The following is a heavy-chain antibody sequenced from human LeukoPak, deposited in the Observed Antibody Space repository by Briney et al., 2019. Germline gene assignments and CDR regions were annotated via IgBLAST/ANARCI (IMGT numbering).Heavy chain of an antibody. V-gene: IGHV3-74*01. D-gene: IGHD4/OR15-4a*01. Sequence: GGSLRLSCAASGFTFTNYWMYWVRQAPGKGPVWVSRINSDGSSTSYADFVKGRFTISRDNAKNTLYLQMNSLRAEDTAVYYCARRAGAYSHPYDYWGQGTLVTVSS. CDR3: ARRAGAYSHPYDY. CDR2: INSDGSST. CDR1: GFTFTNYW. J-gene: IGHJ4*02.